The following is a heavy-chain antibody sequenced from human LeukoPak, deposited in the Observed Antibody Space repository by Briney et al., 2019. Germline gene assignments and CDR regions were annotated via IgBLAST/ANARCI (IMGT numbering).Heavy chain of an antibody. CDR3: ARDPPYSDSSGYYYDY. Sequence: AGSLRLSCAASGFTFSTYSMNWVRQAPGKGLEWVSSISGSSIYIYYADSVKGRLTISRDNAKNSLYLQMNSLRAEDTAVYYCARDPPYSDSSGYYYDYWGQGTLVTVSS. D-gene: IGHD3-22*01. J-gene: IGHJ4*02. CDR2: ISGSSIYI. CDR1: GFTFSTYS. V-gene: IGHV3-21*01.